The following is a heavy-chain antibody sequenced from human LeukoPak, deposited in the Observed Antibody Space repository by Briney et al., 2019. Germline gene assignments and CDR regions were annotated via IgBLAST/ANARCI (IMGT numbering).Heavy chain of an antibody. CDR3: ARDSNPQGSSVMGGYNL. CDR2: IIPIFGTA. J-gene: IGHJ5*02. CDR1: GGTFSRYS. D-gene: IGHD5-12*01. V-gene: IGHV1-69*13. Sequence: SVKVSCKASGGTFSRYSISWVRQAPGQGLERMGGIIPIFGTANYAQKFQGRVTITADESTSTAYMELSSLRSEDTAVYYCARDSNPQGSSVMGGYNLWGQGTLVTVSS.